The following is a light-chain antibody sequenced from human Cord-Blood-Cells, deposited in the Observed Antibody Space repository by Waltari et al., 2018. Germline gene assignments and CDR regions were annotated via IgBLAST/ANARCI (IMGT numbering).Light chain of an antibody. CDR2: YKSDSDK. Sequence: QAVLTQPSSLSASPGASARLTCTLPLGIIVGTYRIYLYQQNPGSPPQYPLRYKSDSDKQQGSGVPSRFSGSKDASANAGILLISGLQSEDEADYYCMIWHSSAWVFGGGTKLTVL. V-gene: IGLV5-45*02. CDR1: LGIIVGTYR. J-gene: IGLJ3*02. CDR3: MIWHSSAWV.